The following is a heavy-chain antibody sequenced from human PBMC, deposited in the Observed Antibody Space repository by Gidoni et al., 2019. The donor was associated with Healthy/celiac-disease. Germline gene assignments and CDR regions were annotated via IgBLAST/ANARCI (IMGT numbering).Heavy chain of an antibody. J-gene: IGHJ3*02. D-gene: IGHD3-3*01. CDR2: IKQDGSEK. V-gene: IGHV3-7*01. CDR1: GFTFSSSW. CDR3: ARARFAPINAFDI. Sequence: EVQLVESGGGLVQPGGSLRLSCAASGFTFSSSWMSWVRQAPGKGLEWVANIKQDGSEKYYVDSVKGRFTISRDNAKNSLYLQMNSLRAEDTAVYYCARARFAPINAFDIWGQGTMVTVSS.